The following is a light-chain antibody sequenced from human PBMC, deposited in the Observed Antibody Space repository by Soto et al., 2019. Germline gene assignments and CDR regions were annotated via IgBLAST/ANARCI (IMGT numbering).Light chain of an antibody. V-gene: IGKV1-5*01. Sequence: IQMTQSPNTLSASVGDRVTITCRASQSISSWLAWYQQKPGKAPKLLIYDASSLESGVPSRFSGSGSGTEFTLTISSLQPDDFATYYCQQYKSYSQTFGQGTKVDIK. CDR2: DAS. J-gene: IGKJ1*01. CDR1: QSISSW. CDR3: QQYKSYSQT.